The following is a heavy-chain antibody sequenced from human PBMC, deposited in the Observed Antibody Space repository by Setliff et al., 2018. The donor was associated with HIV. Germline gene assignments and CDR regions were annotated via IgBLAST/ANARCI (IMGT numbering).Heavy chain of an antibody. Sequence: SETLSLTCTVYGGSFSDYYWSWIRQPPGKGLEWIGEINHSGTTIYSPSLKSRVTISVDSSKNQFSLKLTSVTAADAAIYYCARQFPPYHSGAHYSDLWGQGTLVTVSS. V-gene: IGHV4-34*01. CDR3: ARQFPPYHSGAHYSDL. D-gene: IGHD6-19*01. J-gene: IGHJ5*02. CDR1: GGSFSDYY. CDR2: INHSGTT.